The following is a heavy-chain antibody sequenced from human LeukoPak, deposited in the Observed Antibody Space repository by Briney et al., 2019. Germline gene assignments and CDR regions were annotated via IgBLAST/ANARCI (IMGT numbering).Heavy chain of an antibody. D-gene: IGHD3-10*01. V-gene: IGHV4-30-2*01. J-gene: IGHJ4*02. CDR2: IYPRGST. Sequence: SETLSLTCAVSGGSISSGSYSWSWIRQPPGKGLEWIGYIYPRGSTYYNPSLKSRVILSLDKSANQFSLKLTSVTAADTAVYYCARDGRDYDSGRDYWGQGTLVTVSS. CDR3: ARDGRDYDSGRDY. CDR1: GGSISSGSYS.